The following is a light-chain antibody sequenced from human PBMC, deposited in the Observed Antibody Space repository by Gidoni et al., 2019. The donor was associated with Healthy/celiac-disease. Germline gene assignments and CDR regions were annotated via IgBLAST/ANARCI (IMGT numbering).Light chain of an antibody. Sequence: EIVFTQSPGTRSLSPGERATLSCRASQSVSSSYLAWYQQKPGQAPRLLIYGASSRATGIPDRFSGSGSGTDFTLTISRLEPEDFAVYYCQQYGTSPNTFGQXTKLEIK. J-gene: IGKJ2*01. CDR1: QSVSSSY. CDR3: QQYGTSPNT. V-gene: IGKV3-20*01. CDR2: GAS.